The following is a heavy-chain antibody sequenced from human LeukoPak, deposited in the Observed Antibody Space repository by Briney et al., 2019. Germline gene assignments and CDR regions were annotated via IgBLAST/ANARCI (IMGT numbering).Heavy chain of an antibody. CDR3: AKGAAGRYCSGGSCYSRIDY. CDR1: GFTFSSYA. J-gene: IGHJ4*02. V-gene: IGHV3-23*01. D-gene: IGHD2-15*01. CDR2: ISGSGGST. Sequence: GGSLRLSCAASGFTFSSYAMSWVRQAPGKGLEWVSAISGSGGSTYYADSVKGRFTISRDNSKNTLYLQMNSLRAEDTAVYYCAKGAAGRYCSGGSCYSRIDYWGQGTLVTVSS.